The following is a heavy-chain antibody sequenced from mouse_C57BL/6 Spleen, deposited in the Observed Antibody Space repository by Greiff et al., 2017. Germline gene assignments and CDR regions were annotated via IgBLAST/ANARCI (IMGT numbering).Heavy chain of an antibody. CDR2: IDPSDSET. Sequence: QVQLQQPGAELVRPGSSVKLSCKASGYTFTSYWMHWVKQRPIQGLEWIGNIDPSDSETNYNQKFKDKATLTVDKSSSTAYMQLSSLTSEDSAVYYCARAGAAQATLDYWGQGTTLTVSS. D-gene: IGHD3-2*02. CDR1: GYTFTSYW. V-gene: IGHV1-52*01. CDR3: ARAGAAQATLDY. J-gene: IGHJ2*01.